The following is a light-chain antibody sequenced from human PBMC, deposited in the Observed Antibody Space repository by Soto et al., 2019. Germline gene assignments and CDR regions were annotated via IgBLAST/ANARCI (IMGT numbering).Light chain of an antibody. Sequence: QSALTQPASVSGSPGQSITISCTGTSSDVGGYNYVSWYQQHPGKAPKLMIYDVGNRPSGVSNRFSGSKSGNTASLTISGLQAEDEAYYYCCSYTSSTIYVFGTGTKLTVL. V-gene: IGLV2-14*03. CDR1: SSDVGGYNY. CDR3: CSYTSSTIYV. J-gene: IGLJ1*01. CDR2: DVG.